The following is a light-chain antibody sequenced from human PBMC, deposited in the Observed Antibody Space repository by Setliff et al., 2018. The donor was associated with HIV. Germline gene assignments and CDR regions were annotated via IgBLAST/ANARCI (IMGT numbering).Light chain of an antibody. CDR1: NIGSKS. CDR3: QVWDNIVDHSVI. J-gene: IGLJ2*01. V-gene: IGLV3-21*03. Sequence: SYELTQPPSVSVAPGNTARITCGGNNIGSKSVHWYQQKPGQAPVLVVYDDSDRPSGIPERIPGSNSGNTATLTISRVEAGDEADYYCQVWDNIVDHSVIFGGGTKVTVL. CDR2: DDS.